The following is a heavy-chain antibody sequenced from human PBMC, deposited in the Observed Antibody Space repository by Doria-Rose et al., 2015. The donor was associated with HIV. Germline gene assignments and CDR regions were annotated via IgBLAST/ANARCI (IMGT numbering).Heavy chain of an antibody. CDR3: VRITSGWNYFFDN. V-gene: IGHV4-38-2*01. Sequence: KGLEVIGSIYHSGSTEYSASLKSRVAMSVDTSKNHFSLRLRSVTAADTAVYYCVRITSGWNYFFDNWGQGTLVTVSS. CDR2: IYHSGST. D-gene: IGHD6-19*01. J-gene: IGHJ4*02.